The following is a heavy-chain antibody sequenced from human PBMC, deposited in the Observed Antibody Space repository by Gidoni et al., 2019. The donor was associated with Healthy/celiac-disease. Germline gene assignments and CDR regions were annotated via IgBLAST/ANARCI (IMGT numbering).Heavy chain of an antibody. CDR3: ARLKYYDILTGYYLNWFDP. CDR1: GGSISSSSYY. Sequence: QLQLQESGPGLVKPSETLSLTCTVSGGSISSSSYYWGWIRQPPGKGLEWIGSIYYSGSTYYNPSLKSRVTISVDTSKIQFSLKLSSVTAADTAVYYCARLKYYDILTGYYLNWFDPWGQGTLVTVSS. D-gene: IGHD3-9*01. CDR2: IYYSGST. J-gene: IGHJ5*02. V-gene: IGHV4-39*01.